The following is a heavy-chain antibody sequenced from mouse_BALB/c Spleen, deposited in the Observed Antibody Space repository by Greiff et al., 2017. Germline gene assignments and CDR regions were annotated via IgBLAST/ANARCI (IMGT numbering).Heavy chain of an antibody. V-gene: IGHV5-9-4*01. CDR1: GFTFSSYA. Sequence: EVKLVESGGGLVKPGGSLKLSCAASGFTFSSYAMSWVRQSPEKRLEWVAEISSGGSYTYYPDTVTGRFTISRDNAKNTLYLEMSSLRSEDTAMYYCARDGGYDGTWFAYWGQGTLVTVSA. D-gene: IGHD2-2*01. CDR2: ISSGGSYT. J-gene: IGHJ3*01. CDR3: ARDGGYDGTWFAY.